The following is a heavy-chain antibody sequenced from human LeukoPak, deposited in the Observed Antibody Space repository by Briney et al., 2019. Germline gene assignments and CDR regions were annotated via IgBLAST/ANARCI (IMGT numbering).Heavy chain of an antibody. CDR3: ARVVDYSSSFVYYMDV. CDR1: GYTFTGYY. J-gene: IGHJ6*03. D-gene: IGHD6-6*01. V-gene: IGHV1-2*02. CDR2: INPNSGGT. Sequence: SVKVSCKASGYTFTGYYMHWVRQAPGQGLEWMGWINPNSGGTNYAQKFQGRVTMTRDTSISTAYMELSRLRADDTAVYYCARVVDYSSSFVYYMDVWGKGTTVTVSS.